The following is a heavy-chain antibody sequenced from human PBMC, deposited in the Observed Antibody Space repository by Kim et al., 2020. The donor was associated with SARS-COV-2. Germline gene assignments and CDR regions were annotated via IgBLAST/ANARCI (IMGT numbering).Heavy chain of an antibody. Sequence: TNYTPSLKSRVTIPVDTSKNQFSLKLSSVTAADTAVYYCARVSAYAPIDYWGQGTLVTVSS. CDR2: T. CDR3: ARVSAYAPIDY. D-gene: IGHD2-8*01. V-gene: IGHV4-59*01. J-gene: IGHJ4*02.